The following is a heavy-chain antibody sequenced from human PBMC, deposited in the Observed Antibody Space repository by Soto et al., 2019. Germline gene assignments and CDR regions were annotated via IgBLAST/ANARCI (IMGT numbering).Heavy chain of an antibody. D-gene: IGHD6-6*01. CDR2: IRQDGSDT. V-gene: IGHV3-7*01. CDR3: ARDPSSSRGDDAFDI. Sequence: GGALRLSFSTSGFTFCGALMSWGRPAPGKGLEWVANIRQDGSDTYYVDSVRGRFTISRDNARNSLYLQMSYLRAEDTAVYYCARDPSSSRGDDAFDIWGQGTMVTVSS. J-gene: IGHJ3*02. CDR1: GFTFCGAL.